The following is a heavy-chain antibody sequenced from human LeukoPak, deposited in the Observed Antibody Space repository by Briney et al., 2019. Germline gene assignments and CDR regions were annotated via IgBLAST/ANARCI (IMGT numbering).Heavy chain of an antibody. CDR1: GFTFSSYW. V-gene: IGHV3-74*01. Sequence: GGSLRLSCAASGFTFSSYWMHWVRQAPGKGLVWVSRINSDGSSTSYADSVKGRFTISRDNAKNTLYLQMNSLRAEDTAVYYCAKSGGDYRKKYNWFDPWGQGTLVTVSS. J-gene: IGHJ5*02. CDR2: INSDGSST. CDR3: AKSGGDYRKKYNWFDP. D-gene: IGHD2-21*02.